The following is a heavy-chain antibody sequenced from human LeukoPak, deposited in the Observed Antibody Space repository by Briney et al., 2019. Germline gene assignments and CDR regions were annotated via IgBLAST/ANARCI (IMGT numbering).Heavy chain of an antibody. Sequence: PGGSLRLSCAASGFTFSSYAMSWVRQAPGKGLEWVSAISGSGDSTYYADSVKGRFTISRDNSKNTLYLQMNSLRAEDTAVYYCARRPVRGNWFDPWGQGTLVTVSS. V-gene: IGHV3-23*01. D-gene: IGHD3-10*01. CDR1: GFTFSSYA. CDR3: ARRPVRGNWFDP. CDR2: ISGSGDST. J-gene: IGHJ5*02.